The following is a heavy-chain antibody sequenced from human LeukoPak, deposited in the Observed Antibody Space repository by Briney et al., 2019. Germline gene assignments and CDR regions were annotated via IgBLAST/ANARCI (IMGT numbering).Heavy chain of an antibody. CDR1: GFTFYDYG. V-gene: IGHV3-20*04. Sequence: GGSLTLSCAASGFTFYDYGMSWVRQAPGKGLDLVSGSNWNCGSTGYADSVKGRFTISRDNAKNSLYLQMNSLRAEDTALYYCARSRGGATYFDYWGEGTLVSVSS. CDR2: SNWNCGST. CDR3: ARSRGGATYFDY. J-gene: IGHJ4*02. D-gene: IGHD1-26*01.